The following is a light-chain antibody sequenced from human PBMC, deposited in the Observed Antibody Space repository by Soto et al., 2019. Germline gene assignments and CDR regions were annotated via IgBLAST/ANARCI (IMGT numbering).Light chain of an antibody. CDR3: SSYTSSSTLLI. CDR1: SSDVGGYNY. V-gene: IGLV2-14*01. J-gene: IGLJ1*01. Sequence: QSVLTQPASVSGSPIQSITISCTGTSSDVGGYNYVSWYQQHPGKAPKLMIYDVSNRPSGVSNRFSGSKSGNTASLTISGLQAEDEADYYCSSYTSSSTLLIFGTGTKVTVL. CDR2: DVS.